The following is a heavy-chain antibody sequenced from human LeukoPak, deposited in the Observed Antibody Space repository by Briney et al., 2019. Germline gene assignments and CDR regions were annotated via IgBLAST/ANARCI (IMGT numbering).Heavy chain of an antibody. CDR2: IYSGGST. J-gene: IGHJ3*02. Sequence: PGGSLRLSCAASGFTVSSNYMSWVRQAPGKGLEWVSVIYSGGSTYYADSVKGRFTISRDNSKNTLYPQMNSLRAEDTAVYYCARVYSSGWYADAFDIWGQGTMVTVSS. V-gene: IGHV3-66*01. D-gene: IGHD6-19*01. CDR1: GFTVSSNY. CDR3: ARVYSSGWYADAFDI.